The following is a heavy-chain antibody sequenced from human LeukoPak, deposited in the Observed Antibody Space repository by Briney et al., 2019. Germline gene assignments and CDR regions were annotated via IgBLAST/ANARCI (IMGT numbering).Heavy chain of an antibody. J-gene: IGHJ4*02. CDR2: IKQDGSEK. CDR3: ARDKAAGTFDY. Sequence: PWGSLRLSCAASGFTFSSYWMSWVRQAPGKGLEWVANIKQDGSEKYYVDSVKGRFTISRDNAKNSLYLQMNSLRAEDTAVYYCARDKAAGTFDYWGQGTLVTVSS. D-gene: IGHD6-13*01. V-gene: IGHV3-7*01. CDR1: GFTFSSYW.